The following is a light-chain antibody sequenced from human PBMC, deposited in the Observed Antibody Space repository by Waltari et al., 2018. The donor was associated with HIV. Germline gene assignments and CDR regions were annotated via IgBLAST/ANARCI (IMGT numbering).Light chain of an antibody. CDR2: AAS. Sequence: DIQMTQSPSSLSASVGDRVTITCRASQGISKYLAWYQQRPGKVPKLLIYAASTLQSGVPSRFRGSGSGTDVTLTISSLQPGDVATYYCQKYNSAPLTFGGGTKVESK. J-gene: IGKJ4*01. V-gene: IGKV1-27*01. CDR1: QGISKY. CDR3: QKYNSAPLT.